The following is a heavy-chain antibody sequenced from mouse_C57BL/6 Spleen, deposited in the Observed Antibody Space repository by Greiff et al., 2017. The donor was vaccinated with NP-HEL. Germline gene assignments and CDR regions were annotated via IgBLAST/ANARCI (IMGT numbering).Heavy chain of an antibody. Sequence: VQLQQSGAELVRPGASVTLSCKASGYTFTDYEMHWVKQTPVHGLEWIGAIDPETGGTAYNQKFKGKAILTADISSSTAYMELRSLTSEDSAVYYCTRSYGSSYDWYFDVWGTGTTVTVSS. J-gene: IGHJ1*03. V-gene: IGHV1-15*01. CDR1: GYTFTDYE. CDR2: IDPETGGT. D-gene: IGHD1-1*01. CDR3: TRSYGSSYDWYFDV.